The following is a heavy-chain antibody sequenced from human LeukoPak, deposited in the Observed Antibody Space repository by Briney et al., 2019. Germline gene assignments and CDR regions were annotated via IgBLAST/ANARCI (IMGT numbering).Heavy chain of an antibody. CDR1: GYTSTSYY. D-gene: IGHD1-26*01. V-gene: IGHV1-46*01. J-gene: IGHJ3*02. Sequence: ASVKVSCKASGYTSTSYYMHWVRQAPGQGLEWMGIINPSGGSTSYAQKFQGRVTMTRDMSTSTVYMELSSLRSEDTAVYYCARAVGATTDAFDIWGQGTMVTVSS. CDR2: INPSGGST. CDR3: ARAVGATTDAFDI.